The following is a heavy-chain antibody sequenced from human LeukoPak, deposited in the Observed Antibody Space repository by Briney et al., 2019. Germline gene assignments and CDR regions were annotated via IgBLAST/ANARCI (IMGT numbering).Heavy chain of an antibody. Sequence: GASVKVSXKASGGTFSSYAISWVRQAPGQGLEWMGGIIPIFGTANYAQKFQGRVTITTDESTSTAYMELSSLRSEDTAVYYCARGESIPTMCEYWGQGTLVTVSS. CDR2: IIPIFGTA. D-gene: IGHD2-2*02. CDR1: GGTFSSYA. CDR3: ARGESIPTMCEY. J-gene: IGHJ4*02. V-gene: IGHV1-69*05.